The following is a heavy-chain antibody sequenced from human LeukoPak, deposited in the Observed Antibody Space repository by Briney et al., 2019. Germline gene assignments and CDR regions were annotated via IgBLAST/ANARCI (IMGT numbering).Heavy chain of an antibody. CDR2: FDPEDGET. CDR1: GYTLTVLT. CDR3: ATVSALRYFDWQY. Sequence: ASVKVSRKCSGYTLTVLTMHWVRHAPGKGLEWMGGFDPEDGETIYAQKFQGRVTMTEDTSTDTAYMGLSSLRSEGTAVYYCATVSALRYFDWQYWGQGTTVTVSS. J-gene: IGHJ6*02. D-gene: IGHD3-9*01. V-gene: IGHV1-24*01.